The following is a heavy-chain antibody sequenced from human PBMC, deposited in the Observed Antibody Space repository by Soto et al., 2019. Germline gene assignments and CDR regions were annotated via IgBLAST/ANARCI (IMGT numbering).Heavy chain of an antibody. D-gene: IGHD2-2*01. J-gene: IGHJ5*02. CDR3: ARVIAPYCSSTSCHTRLGWFDP. V-gene: IGHV4-59*01. CDR1: GGSISSYY. CDR2: IYYSGST. Sequence: QVQLQESGPGLVKPSETLSLTCTVSGGSISSYYWSWIRQPPGKGLEWIGYIYYSGSTNYNPSLKRRVTIAVDTSKNQFSLKLSSVTAADTAVYYCARVIAPYCSSTSCHTRLGWFDPWGQGTLVTVSS.